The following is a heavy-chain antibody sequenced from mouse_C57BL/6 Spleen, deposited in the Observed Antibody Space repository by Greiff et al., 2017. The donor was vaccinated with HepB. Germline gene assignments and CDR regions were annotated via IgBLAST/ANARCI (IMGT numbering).Heavy chain of an antibody. CDR1: GFTFSSYA. V-gene: IGHV5-9-1*02. J-gene: IGHJ4*01. D-gene: IGHD1-1*01. CDR2: ISSGGDYI. Sequence: EVKLVESGEGLVKPGGSLKLSCAASGFTFSSYAMSWVRQTPEKRLEWVAYISSGGDYIYYADTVKGRFTISRDNARNTLYLQMSSLKSEDTAMYYCTRGLVAPYYAMDYWGQGTSVTVSS. CDR3: TRGLVAPYYAMDY.